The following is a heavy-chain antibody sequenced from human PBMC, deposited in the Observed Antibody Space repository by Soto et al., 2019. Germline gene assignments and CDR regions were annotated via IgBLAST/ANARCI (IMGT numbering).Heavy chain of an antibody. D-gene: IGHD3-3*01. J-gene: IGHJ6*02. CDR1: GGTFSSYA. CDR2: IIPIFGTA. CDR3: ARDRDFWSGYYFYYYGMDV. Sequence: VASVKVSCKASGGTFSSYAISWVRQAPGQGLEWMGGIIPIFGTANYAQKFQGRATITADKSTSTAYMELSSLRSEDTAVYYCARDRDFWSGYYFYYYGMDVWGQGXTVTVYS. V-gene: IGHV1-69*06.